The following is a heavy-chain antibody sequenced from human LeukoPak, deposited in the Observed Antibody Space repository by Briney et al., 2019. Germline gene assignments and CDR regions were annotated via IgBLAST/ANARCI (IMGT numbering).Heavy chain of an antibody. CDR1: GGSVSSGSYY. V-gene: IGHV4-61*01. CDR2: IYYSGSI. CDR3: ARATYYYGSGSLNFDY. D-gene: IGHD3-10*01. Sequence: PSETLSLTCTVSGGSVSSGSYYWSWIRQTPGKGLEWIGYIYYSGSINYNPSLKSRVTISLDTSKNQFSLKLRSVTAADTAVYYCARATYYYGSGSLNFDYWGQGTLVPVSS. J-gene: IGHJ4*02.